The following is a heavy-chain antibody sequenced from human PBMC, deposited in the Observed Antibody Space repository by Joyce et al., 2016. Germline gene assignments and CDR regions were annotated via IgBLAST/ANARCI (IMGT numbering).Heavy chain of an antibody. CDR1: GGSISSSSYY. Sequence: QLQLQESGPGLVKPSETLSLTCTVSGGSISSSSYYWGWIRQPPGKGLEWIGSIYYSGSTYYNPSLKSRVTISVDTSKNQFSLKLSSVTAADTAVYYCAREDNQLYYYCGMDVWGQGTTVTVSS. CDR3: AREDNQLYYYCGMDV. J-gene: IGHJ6*02. CDR2: IYYSGST. D-gene: IGHD2-2*01. V-gene: IGHV4-39*07.